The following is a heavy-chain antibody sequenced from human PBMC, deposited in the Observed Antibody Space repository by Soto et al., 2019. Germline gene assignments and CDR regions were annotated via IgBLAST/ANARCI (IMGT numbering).Heavy chain of an antibody. CDR3: ARDAGSG. J-gene: IGHJ4*02. V-gene: IGHV3-21*01. D-gene: IGHD6-19*01. Sequence: EVQLVESGGGLVKPGGSLRLSCAASGFTFSSYSMNWVRQAPGKGLEWVSSISTSSSYMYFADSVKGRFTISRDNAKNSLYLQMNSRRAEDTAVYYCARDAGSGWGQGTLVTVSS. CDR1: GFTFSSYS. CDR2: ISTSSSYM.